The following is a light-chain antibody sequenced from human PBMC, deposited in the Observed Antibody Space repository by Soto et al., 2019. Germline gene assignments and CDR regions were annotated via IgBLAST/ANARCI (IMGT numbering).Light chain of an antibody. J-gene: IGKJ2*01. V-gene: IGKV1-5*03. CDR2: KAS. Sequence: EIRMTQSPSTLSASVGDKVTFTCRASQFIYNWVAWYQVKPGRAPKLLIYKASTLQSGIPSRFSASGSGTAFSLTISNLQPEDSGTYYCQQCSSDPFTFGQWTNLEI. CDR3: QQCSSDPFT. CDR1: QFIYNW.